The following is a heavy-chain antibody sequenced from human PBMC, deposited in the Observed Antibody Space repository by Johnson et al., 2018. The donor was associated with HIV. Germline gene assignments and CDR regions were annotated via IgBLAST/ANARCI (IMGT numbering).Heavy chain of an antibody. V-gene: IGHV3-66*01. Sequence: VQLVESGGGLVPPGGSLRLSCAASGFTVSSNYMSWVRQAPGKGLEWVSFIYSGDSTYYAYSVKGSFTLSRDNSKNTLYLQMNSLRAENTAVYYCARDNLRAFDIWGQGTMVTVSS. CDR3: ARDNLRAFDI. CDR2: IYSGDST. D-gene: IGHD5/OR15-5a*01. CDR1: GFTVSSNY. J-gene: IGHJ3*02.